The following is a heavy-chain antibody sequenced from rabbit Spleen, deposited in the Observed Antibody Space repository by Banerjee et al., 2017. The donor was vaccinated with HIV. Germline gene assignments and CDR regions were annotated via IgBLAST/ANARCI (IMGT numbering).Heavy chain of an antibody. CDR1: GFSFSSSYY. CDR3: ARNYVNAFDP. CDR2: IYTGSGST. D-gene: IGHD1-1*01. J-gene: IGHJ2*01. V-gene: IGHV1S45*01. Sequence: QEQLVESGGGLVQPEGSLTLTCTASGFSFSSSYYMCWVRQAPGKGLEWIGCIYTGSGSTYYANWPKGRFTISKTSSTTVTLQMTSLTAADTATYFCARNYVNAFDPWGPGTLVTVS.